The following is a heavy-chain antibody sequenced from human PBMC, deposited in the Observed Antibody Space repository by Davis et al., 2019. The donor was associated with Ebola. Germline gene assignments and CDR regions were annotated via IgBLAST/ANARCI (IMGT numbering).Heavy chain of an antibody. J-gene: IGHJ4*02. CDR3: ARVLADDGVDY. Sequence: MPSETLSLTCTVSGGSISSGGYYWSWIRQHPGKGLEWIGYIYYSGSTYYNPSLKSRVTISVDTSKNQFSLKLSSVTAADTAVYYCARVLADDGVDYWGQGTLVTVSS. V-gene: IGHV4-31*03. D-gene: IGHD3-16*01. CDR1: GGSISSGGYY. CDR2: IYYSGST.